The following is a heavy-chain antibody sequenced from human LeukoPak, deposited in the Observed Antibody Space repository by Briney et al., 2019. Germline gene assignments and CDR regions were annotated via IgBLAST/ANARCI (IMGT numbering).Heavy chain of an antibody. D-gene: IGHD6-13*01. CDR1: GFSFSKYS. J-gene: IGHJ5*02. CDR3: ARVAENA. Sequence: GGSLRLSCVASGFSFSKYSMNWVRQAPGKGLEWVSYISGLNTIYYADSAKGRFTISRDNGKNSLYLQMNNLRAEDTAVYYCARVAENAWGQGTLVTVSS. V-gene: IGHV3-48*01. CDR2: ISGLNTI.